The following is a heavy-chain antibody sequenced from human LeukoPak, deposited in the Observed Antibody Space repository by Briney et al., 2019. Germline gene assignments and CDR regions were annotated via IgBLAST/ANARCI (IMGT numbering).Heavy chain of an antibody. CDR3: GSLKSSGYIIEH. CDR2: IIPILGIG. Sequence: SVKVSCKASGGTFSSSGISWVRQVPGQGLEWMGRIIPILGIGNYAQKFQGRVTITADKIKSTAYMELSSLRSEDTAVYYCGSLKSSGYIIEHWGQGTLVTVSS. V-gene: IGHV1-69*04. D-gene: IGHD3-22*01. CDR1: GGTFSSSG. J-gene: IGHJ4*02.